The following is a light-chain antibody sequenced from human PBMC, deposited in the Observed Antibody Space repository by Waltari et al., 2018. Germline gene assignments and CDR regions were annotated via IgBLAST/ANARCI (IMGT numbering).Light chain of an antibody. CDR3: AAWDDSLSGLWV. V-gene: IGLV1-47*01. CDR2: RND. Sequence: QSVLTQPPSVSGSPGQRVTISCSGSSSSFGRNYVFWYQQLPGTAPKLLIYRNDQRLSGVPDRFSGSKSGTSASLAISGLQSEDEAAYYCAAWDDSLSGLWVFGGGTMLTAL. J-gene: IGLJ3*02. CDR1: SSSFGRNY.